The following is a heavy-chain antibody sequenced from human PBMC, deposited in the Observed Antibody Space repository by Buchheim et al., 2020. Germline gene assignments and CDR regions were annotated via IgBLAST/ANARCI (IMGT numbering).Heavy chain of an antibody. D-gene: IGHD3-3*01. CDR2: IYYSGSN. Sequence: QVQLQESGPGLVKPSQTLSLTCTVSGVSISSGGYYWSWIRQHPGKGLEWIGYIYYSGSNYYNSSLKSRVTISVDTSKNQFSLKLSSVTAADTAVYYWAREGDNDFLSGCPGCNWFDPWGQGTL. J-gene: IGHJ5*02. CDR1: GVSISSGGYY. CDR3: AREGDNDFLSGCPGCNWFDP. V-gene: IGHV4-31*03.